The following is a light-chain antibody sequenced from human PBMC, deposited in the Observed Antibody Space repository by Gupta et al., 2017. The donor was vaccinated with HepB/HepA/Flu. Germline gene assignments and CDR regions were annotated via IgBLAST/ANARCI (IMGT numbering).Light chain of an antibody. J-gene: IGLJ2*01. V-gene: IGLV3-1*01. Sequence: SYELTQTPSLSVSPGQTARITCSGDELGKKHVCWYQQKPGQSPVLVVYQSDKRPSGIPERFSGSNSGNTATLTISGTQSMDEADFYCQVWDSNSNVVFGGGTKLTIL. CDR2: QSD. CDR3: QVWDSNSNVV. CDR1: ELGKKH.